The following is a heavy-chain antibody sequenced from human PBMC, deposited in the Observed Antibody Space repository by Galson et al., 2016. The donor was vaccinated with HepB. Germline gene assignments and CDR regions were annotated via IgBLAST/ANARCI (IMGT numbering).Heavy chain of an antibody. D-gene: IGHD2-8*01. J-gene: IGHJ6*02. Sequence: SLRLSCAASGFIFSSYNMNWVRQAPGKGLEWVSSISSSGRYIYYADSVKGRFTISRDNAENSLYLQMNSLRAEDTAGYYCARDVWAARTDYYAMDVWGQGTTVTVSS. V-gene: IGHV3-21*01. CDR1: GFIFSSYN. CDR2: ISSSGRYI. CDR3: ARDVWAARTDYYAMDV.